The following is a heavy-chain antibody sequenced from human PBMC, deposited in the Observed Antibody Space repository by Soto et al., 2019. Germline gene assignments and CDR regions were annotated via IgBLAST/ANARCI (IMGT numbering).Heavy chain of an antibody. CDR1: GFTFSTYT. D-gene: IGHD4-17*01. V-gene: IGHV3-23*01. J-gene: IGHJ4*02. CDR3: AKDFTPDGYWDFDY. Sequence: EVQLLESGGGLVQPGGSLRLSCAASGFTFSTYTMSWVRQAPGKGLEWVSAVLQTGSSTYYADSVKGRFTISRDNSKNTLNLQMNNLRAEDTAVYYCAKDFTPDGYWDFDYWGQGTLVTVSS. CDR2: VLQTGSST.